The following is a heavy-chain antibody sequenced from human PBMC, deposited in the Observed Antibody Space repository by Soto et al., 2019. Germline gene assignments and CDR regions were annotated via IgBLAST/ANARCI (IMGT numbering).Heavy chain of an antibody. J-gene: IGHJ3*02. CDR3: AKGPDIVVVVAAAKDAFDI. CDR2: ISGSGVST. V-gene: IGHV3-23*01. Sequence: GGSLRLSCAASGFTFSSYAMSWVRQAPGKGLEWVSAISGSGVSTYYADSVKGRFTISRDNSKNTLYLQMNSPRAEDTAVYYCAKGPDIVVVVAAAKDAFDIWGQGTMVTVSS. CDR1: GFTFSSYA. D-gene: IGHD2-15*01.